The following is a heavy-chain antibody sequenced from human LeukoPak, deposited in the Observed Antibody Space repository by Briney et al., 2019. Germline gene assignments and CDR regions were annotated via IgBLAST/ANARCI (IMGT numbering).Heavy chain of an antibody. CDR2: IIPIFGTA. V-gene: IGHV1-69*13. Sequence: ASVKVSCKASGGTFSSYAISWVRQAPGQGLEWMGGIIPIFGTANYAQKFQGRVTITADESTSTAYMELSSLRSEDTAVYYCARDLGYSSGWYGSDASHYFDYWGQGTLVTVSS. CDR1: GGTFSSYA. J-gene: IGHJ4*02. CDR3: ARDLGYSSGWYGSDASHYFDY. D-gene: IGHD6-19*01.